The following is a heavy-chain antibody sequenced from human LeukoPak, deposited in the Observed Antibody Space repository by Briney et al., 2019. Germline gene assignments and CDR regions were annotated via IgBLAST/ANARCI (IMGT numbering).Heavy chain of an antibody. Sequence: ASVKVSCKASGYRFISNYIQWVRQTPGLGPEWMGWMHPGNGNTRYAEKFQGRVTMTRDTSINTAYMDLSSLRSDDTAVYYCAREGSYCVGGDCYSFDFWGQGTLITVSS. CDR1: GYRFISNY. CDR3: AREGSYCVGGDCYSFDF. V-gene: IGHV1-2*02. J-gene: IGHJ4*02. D-gene: IGHD2-21*02. CDR2: MHPGNGNT.